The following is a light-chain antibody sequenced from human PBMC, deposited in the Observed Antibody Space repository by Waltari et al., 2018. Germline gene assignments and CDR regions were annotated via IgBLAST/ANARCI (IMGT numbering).Light chain of an antibody. J-gene: IGLJ2*01. CDR1: SSDVGNSNL. V-gene: IGLV2-23*01. CDR3: CSYAGSSTV. Sequence: QSALTQPASVSGSPGQSISISCTGTSSDVGNSNLVSWYQQRPGKAPKLMIYEGTKRPSGVSNRFSGSKSGNTASLTISGLQAEDEADYYCCSYAGSSTVFGGGTKLTVL. CDR2: EGT.